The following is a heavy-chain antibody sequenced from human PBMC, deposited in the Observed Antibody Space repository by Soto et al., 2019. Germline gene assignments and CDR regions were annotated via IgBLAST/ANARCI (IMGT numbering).Heavy chain of an antibody. V-gene: IGHV3-15*01. CDR1: GFTFTNAW. CDR3: TTSQASGETSYYSDMDV. Sequence: GGSLRLSCAASGFTFTNAWMSWVRQAPGKGLEWVGRIKSKSDGGTADYAAPVKGRFTISRDDSKNTLYLQMNSLKTEDTAVYYCTTSQASGETSYYSDMDVWGQGTTVTVSS. CDR2: IKSKSDGGTA. D-gene: IGHD4-17*01. J-gene: IGHJ6*02.